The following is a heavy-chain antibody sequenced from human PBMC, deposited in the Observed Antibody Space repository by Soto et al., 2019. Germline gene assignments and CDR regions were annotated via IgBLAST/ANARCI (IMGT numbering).Heavy chain of an antibody. V-gene: IGHV3-23*01. J-gene: IGHJ4*02. CDR2: ISGSGGST. CDR3: ANPRIGYSYGQIDY. D-gene: IGHD5-18*01. Sequence: GGSLRLSCAASGFTFSSYAMSWVRQAPGKGLEWVSAISGSGGSTYYADSVKGRFTISRDNSKNTLYLQMNSLRAEDTAVYYCANPRIGYSYGQIDYWGQGTLVTVSS. CDR1: GFTFSSYA.